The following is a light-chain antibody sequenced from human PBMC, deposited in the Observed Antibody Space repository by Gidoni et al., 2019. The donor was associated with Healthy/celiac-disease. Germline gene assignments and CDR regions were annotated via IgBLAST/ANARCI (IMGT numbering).Light chain of an antibody. V-gene: IGKV3-15*01. CDR3: QQYNNWPRT. CDR2: GAS. Sequence: ELVMTPSPATLSVSPGERATLPCRASQSVSSNLAWYQQKPGQAPRLLIYGASTRAPGIPARFSGSGSGTEFTLTISSLQSEDVAVYYCQQYNNWPRTFXQXTKVEIK. CDR1: QSVSSN. J-gene: IGKJ1*01.